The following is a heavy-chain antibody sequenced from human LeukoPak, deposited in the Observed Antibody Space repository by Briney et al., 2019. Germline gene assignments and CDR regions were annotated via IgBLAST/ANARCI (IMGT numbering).Heavy chain of an antibody. CDR2: ISSSGSTI. J-gene: IGHJ4*02. CDR3: ARDYAGLDY. V-gene: IGHV3-11*01. Sequence: SGGSLRLSCAASGFIFSDYYMSWIRLAPGKGLEWVSYISSSGSTIYYADSVKGRFTISRDNAKNSLYLQMNGLRAEDTAVHYCARDYAGLDYWGQGTLVTVSS. D-gene: IGHD4-17*01. CDR1: GFIFSDYY.